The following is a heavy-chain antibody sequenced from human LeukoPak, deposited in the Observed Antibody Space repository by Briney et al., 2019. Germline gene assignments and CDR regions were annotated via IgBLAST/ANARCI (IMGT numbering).Heavy chain of an antibody. CDR1: GFTFSSYA. V-gene: IGHV3-23*01. CDR3: AKDLGVPSSSYIEYYFDY. CDR2: ISGSGGST. J-gene: IGHJ4*02. D-gene: IGHD6-6*01. Sequence: GGSLRLSCAASGFTFSSYAMSWVRQAPGKGLEWVSAISGSGGSTYYADSVKGRFTISRDNSKNTLYLQMNSLRADDTAVYYCAKDLGVPSSSYIEYYFDYWGQGTLVTVSS.